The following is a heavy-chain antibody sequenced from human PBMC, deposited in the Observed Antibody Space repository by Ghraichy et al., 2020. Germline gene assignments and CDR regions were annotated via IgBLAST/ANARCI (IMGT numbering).Heavy chain of an antibody. CDR2: IVVGSGNT. CDR3: AAEGDSSGYYVFDY. CDR1: GFTFTSSA. V-gene: IGHV1-58*01. Sequence: SVKVSCKASGFTFTSSAVQWVRQARGQRLEWIGWIVVGSGNTNYAQKFQERVTITRDMSTSTAYMELSSLRSEDTAVYYCAAEGDSSGYYVFDYWGQGTLVTVSS. D-gene: IGHD3-22*01. J-gene: IGHJ4*02.